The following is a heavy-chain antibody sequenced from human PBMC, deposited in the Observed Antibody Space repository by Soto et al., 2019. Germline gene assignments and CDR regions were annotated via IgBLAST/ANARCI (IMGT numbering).Heavy chain of an antibody. J-gene: IGHJ6*02. Sequence: GGSLRLSCSASGFTFSSYAMHWVRQAPGKGLEYVSAISSNGGSTYYADSVKGRFTISRDNSKNTLYLQMSSLRAEDTAVYYCVKGGPNDFWSGYYNYYYYGMDVWGQGTTVTVSS. D-gene: IGHD3-3*01. CDR2: ISSNGGST. CDR3: VKGGPNDFWSGYYNYYYYGMDV. V-gene: IGHV3-64D*08. CDR1: GFTFSSYA.